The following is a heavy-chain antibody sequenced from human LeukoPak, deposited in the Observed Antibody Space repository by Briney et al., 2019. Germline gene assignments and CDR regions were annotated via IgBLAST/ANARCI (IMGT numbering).Heavy chain of an antibody. J-gene: IGHJ4*02. Sequence: SETLSLTCTLSRGSISSSGYYWGWIRQPPGKGLEWIGSIYYSGSTYYNPSHKSRVTISVDTSKNQFSLKLSSVTAADTAMYFCARQGYADFSSRPFDYWGQGTLVTVSS. V-gene: IGHV4-39*01. D-gene: IGHD4-17*01. CDR1: RGSISSSGYY. CDR3: ARQGYADFSSRPFDY. CDR2: IYYSGST.